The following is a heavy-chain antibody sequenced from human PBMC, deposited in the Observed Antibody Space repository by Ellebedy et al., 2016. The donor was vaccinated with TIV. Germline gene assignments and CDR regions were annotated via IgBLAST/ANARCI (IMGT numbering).Heavy chain of an antibody. CDR3: ARVAEGSSWYGGYYYYGMDV. V-gene: IGHV1-18*01. J-gene: IGHJ6*02. D-gene: IGHD6-13*01. Sequence: AASVKVSCKASGYTFTSYGISWARQAPGQGLEWMGWISAYNGNTNYAQKLQGRVTMTTDTSTSTAYMELRSLRSDDTAVYYCARVAEGSSWYGGYYYYGMDVWGQGTTVTVSS. CDR2: ISAYNGNT. CDR1: GYTFTSYG.